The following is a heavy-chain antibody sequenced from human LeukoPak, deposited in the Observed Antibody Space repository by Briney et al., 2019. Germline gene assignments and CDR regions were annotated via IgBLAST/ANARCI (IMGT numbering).Heavy chain of an antibody. Sequence: PSETLSLTCTVSGGSISSYYWSWIRQPPGKGLEWIGCIYYSGSTNYNPSLKSRVTISVDTSKNQFSLKLSSVTAADTAVYYCASSLGYDAYYFDYWGQGTLVTVSS. CDR3: ASSLGYDAYYFDY. CDR1: GGSISSYY. CDR2: IYYSGST. D-gene: IGHD5-12*01. J-gene: IGHJ4*02. V-gene: IGHV4-59*01.